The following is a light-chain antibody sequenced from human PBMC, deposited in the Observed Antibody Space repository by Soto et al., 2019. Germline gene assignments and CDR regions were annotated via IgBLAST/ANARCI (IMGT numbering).Light chain of an antibody. CDR2: KAS. CDR1: QGISSY. V-gene: IGKV1-5*03. CDR3: QQYNSYST. J-gene: IGKJ1*01. Sequence: DIQMTQSPSFLSASVGDRVTITCGASQGISSYLAWYQQKPGKAPKLLIYKASSLESGVPSRFSGSGSGTEFTLTISSLQPDDFATYYCQQYNSYSTFGQGTKVDIK.